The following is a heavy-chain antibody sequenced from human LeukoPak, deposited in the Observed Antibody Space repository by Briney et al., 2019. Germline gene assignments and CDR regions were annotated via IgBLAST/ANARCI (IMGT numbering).Heavy chain of an antibody. V-gene: IGHV4-4*07. CDR1: GGSISSYY. D-gene: IGHD3-10*01. CDR3: ARVATMVRGVKRGSFDY. Sequence: SETLSLTCTVSGGSISSYYWSWIRQPAGKGLEWIGRIYTSGSTNYNPSLKSRVTMPVDTSKNQFSLKLSSVTAADTAVYYCARVATMVRGVKRGSFDYWGQGTLVTVSS. J-gene: IGHJ4*02. CDR2: IYTSGST.